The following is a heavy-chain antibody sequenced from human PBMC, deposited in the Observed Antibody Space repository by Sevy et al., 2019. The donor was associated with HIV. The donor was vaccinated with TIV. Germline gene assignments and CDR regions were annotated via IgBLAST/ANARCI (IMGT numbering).Heavy chain of an antibody. CDR3: ARGGWGSSWYDY. J-gene: IGHJ4*02. Sequence: GGSLRLSCAASGFTSSSYDMHWVRQVTGERLEWVSAIGTAGDIYYPDSVKGRFTISRENAKNSLYLQMNSLRDGDTAVYYCARGGWGSSWYDYWGQGTLVTVSS. CDR2: IGTAGDI. V-gene: IGHV3-13*01. CDR1: GFTSSSYD. D-gene: IGHD6-13*01.